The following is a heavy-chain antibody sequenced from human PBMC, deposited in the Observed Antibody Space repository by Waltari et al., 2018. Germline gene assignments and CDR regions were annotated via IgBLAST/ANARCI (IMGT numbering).Heavy chain of an antibody. V-gene: IGHV4-38-2*01. CDR2: IYHSGST. J-gene: IGHJ4*02. Sequence: QVQLQESGPGLEKPSEIRSLTCAVSGYSSSKGYYWCRVMPPPRNGLAWIGSIYHSGSTYYNPSLKSRVTISVDTSKNQFSLKLSSVTAADTAVYYCARSHTTYYYGSGSYPRAYYFDYWGQGTLFTVSS. D-gene: IGHD3-10*01. CDR1: GYSSSKGYY. CDR3: ARSHTTYYYGSGSYPRAYYFDY.